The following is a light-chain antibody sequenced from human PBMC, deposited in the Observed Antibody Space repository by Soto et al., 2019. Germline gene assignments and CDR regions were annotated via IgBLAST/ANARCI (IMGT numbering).Light chain of an antibody. J-gene: IGKJ4*01. V-gene: IGKV3D-15*01. CDR2: GSS. Sequence: IVMTQSPATLSVSPGEGVTLSCRASENVGTNLSWSQQKPCQAPRLLIYGSSTRANGIPATFSGRGSGTEFTLTISSLQSEESAIYYCQQDNNWGLSFGGGTKVELK. CDR1: ENVGTN. CDR3: QQDNNWGLS.